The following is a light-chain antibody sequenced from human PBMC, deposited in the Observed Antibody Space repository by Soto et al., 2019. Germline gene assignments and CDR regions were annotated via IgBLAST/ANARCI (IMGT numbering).Light chain of an antibody. CDR2: DAS. Sequence: DIQMTQSPSSVSASVGDRVTITCRASQDISTWLAWYQQKPGKAPKLLIYDASSLESGVPARFSGSGFGTDFTLTISSLQPEDFATYYCQQANSFPFPFGPGTKVDIK. J-gene: IGKJ3*01. V-gene: IGKV1-12*01. CDR1: QDISTW. CDR3: QQANSFPFP.